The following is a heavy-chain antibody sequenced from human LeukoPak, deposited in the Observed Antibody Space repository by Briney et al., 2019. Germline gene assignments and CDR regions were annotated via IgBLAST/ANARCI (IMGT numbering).Heavy chain of an antibody. CDR2: IIPILGIA. D-gene: IGHD3-9*01. Sequence: ASVKVSCKASGGTFSSYAISWVRQAPGQGLEWMGRIIPILGIANYAQKFQGRVTITADKSTSTAYMELSSLRSEDTAVYYCASVETIYSNYDILTGYPIPPNGFQHWGQGTLVTVSS. CDR1: GGTFSSYA. CDR3: ASVETIYSNYDILTGYPIPPNGFQH. V-gene: IGHV1-69*04. J-gene: IGHJ1*01.